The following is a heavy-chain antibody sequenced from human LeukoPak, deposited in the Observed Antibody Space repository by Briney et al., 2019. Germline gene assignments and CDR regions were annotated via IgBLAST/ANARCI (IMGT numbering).Heavy chain of an antibody. CDR1: GGSISSGGYY. CDR2: IYHSGST. J-gene: IGHJ4*02. D-gene: IGHD1-26*01. Sequence: PSETLSLTCTVSGGSISSGGYYWSWIRQPPGKGLEWIGYIYHSGSTYYNPSLKSRVTISVDRSKNQFSLKLSSVTAADTAVYYCASSLGGWDNRKWGQGTLVTVSS. V-gene: IGHV4-30-2*01. CDR3: ASSLGGWDNRK.